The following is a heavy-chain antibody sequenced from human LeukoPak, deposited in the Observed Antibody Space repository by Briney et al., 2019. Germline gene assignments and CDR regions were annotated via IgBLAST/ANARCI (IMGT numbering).Heavy chain of an antibody. D-gene: IGHD1-26*01. Sequence: GGSLRLSCAASGFTFSSYAMSWVRQAPGKGLEWVSAISGSGGSTYYADSVKGRFTISRDDSKNTLYLQMNRLRPEDTGIYYCAKWEGNSEYYLDYWGQGTLVTVSS. CDR1: GFTFSSYA. V-gene: IGHV3-23*01. CDR3: AKWEGNSEYYLDY. CDR2: ISGSGGST. J-gene: IGHJ4*02.